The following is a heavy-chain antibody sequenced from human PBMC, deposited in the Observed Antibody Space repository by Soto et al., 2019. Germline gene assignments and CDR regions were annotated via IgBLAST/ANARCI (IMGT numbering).Heavy chain of an antibody. CDR3: AREDLTVASMDV. J-gene: IGHJ6*02. V-gene: IGHV4-30-4*01. CDR2: IYYSGST. CDR1: GGSISSGDYY. Sequence: SETLSLTCPVSGGSISSGDYYWSWIRQPPVKGLEWIGYIYYSGSTYYNPSLKSRITISVDTSKNQFSLKLSSVTAADTAVYYCAREDLTVASMDVWGQGTTVNVSS. D-gene: IGHD4-17*01.